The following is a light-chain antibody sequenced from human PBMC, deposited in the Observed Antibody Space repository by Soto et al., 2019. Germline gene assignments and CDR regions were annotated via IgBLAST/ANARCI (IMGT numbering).Light chain of an antibody. V-gene: IGLV2-14*01. CDR2: DVY. CDR3: SSYTTRSSYV. CDR1: SSDVGAYNY. J-gene: IGLJ1*01. Sequence: QSALTQPASVSGSPGQSITIPCTGTSSDVGAYNYVSWYQQHPGKAPKLMIWDVYNRPSGVSHRFSGSKSGNTASLTIFGLQAEDEADYYCSSYTTRSSYVFGTGTKLTVL.